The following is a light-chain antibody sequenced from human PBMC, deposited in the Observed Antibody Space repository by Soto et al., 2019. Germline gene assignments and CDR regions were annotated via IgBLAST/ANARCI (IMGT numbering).Light chain of an antibody. CDR3: QQRSNWPPT. J-gene: IGKJ5*01. Sequence: IALTLCFATLFPSQAKGASFPYTASQSVSSYLAWYQQKPGQAPRLLIYDASNRATGIPARFSGSGSGTDFTLTISSLEPEDFAVYYCQQRSNWPPTFGQGTRVEIK. V-gene: IGKV3-11*01. CDR2: DAS. CDR1: QSVSSY.